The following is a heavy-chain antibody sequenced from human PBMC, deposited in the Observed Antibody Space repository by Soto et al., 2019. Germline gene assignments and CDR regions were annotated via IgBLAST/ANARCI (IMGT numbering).Heavy chain of an antibody. CDR3: RRDGARSLRNWFDP. D-gene: IGHD3-10*01. CDR1: GSSISGFY. Sequence: PSESLSPSRPVSGSSISGFYSSCIRKSAGKGLEWIGRIYASGNTDYNPSLKTRVMISLNTSKKQSSLNLTSVTAAATAGYYCRRDGARSLRNWFDPWGQGISVTVSS. J-gene: IGHJ5*02. CDR2: IYASGNT. V-gene: IGHV4-4*07.